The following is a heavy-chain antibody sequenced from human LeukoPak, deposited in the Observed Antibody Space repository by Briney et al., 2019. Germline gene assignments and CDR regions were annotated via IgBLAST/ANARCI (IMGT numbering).Heavy chain of an antibody. Sequence: GRSLRLSCAASGFTFSSYGMHWVRQAPGKGLEWVAVISYDGSNKYYADSVKGRFTISRDKSKNTVYLQMNSLRAEDTAVYYCAKDRERIAVAGRTDYYGMDVWGQGTTVTVSS. CDR3: AKDRERIAVAGRTDYYGMDV. J-gene: IGHJ6*02. CDR2: ISYDGSNK. CDR1: GFTFSSYG. D-gene: IGHD6-19*01. V-gene: IGHV3-30*18.